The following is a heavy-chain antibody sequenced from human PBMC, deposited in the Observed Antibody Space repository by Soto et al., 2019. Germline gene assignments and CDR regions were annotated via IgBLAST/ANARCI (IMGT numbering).Heavy chain of an antibody. Sequence: PVGSLRLSCAASGFTFSSYGIHWVRQAPGKGLEWVAVIWYDGSNKYYADSVKGRFTISRDNSKNTLYLQMNSLRAEDTAVYYCARDRHYYDSSGYSPHYWGQGTLVTVSS. CDR3: ARDRHYYDSSGYSPHY. CDR1: GFTFSSYG. D-gene: IGHD3-22*01. V-gene: IGHV3-33*01. CDR2: IWYDGSNK. J-gene: IGHJ4*02.